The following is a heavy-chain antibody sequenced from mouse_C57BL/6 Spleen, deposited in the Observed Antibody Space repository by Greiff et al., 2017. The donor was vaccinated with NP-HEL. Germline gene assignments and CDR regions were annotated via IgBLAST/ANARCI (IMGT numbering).Heavy chain of an antibody. V-gene: IGHV5-12*01. CDR1: GFTFSDYY. Sequence: EVKLVESGGGLVQPGGSLKLSSAASGFTFSDYYMYWVRQTPEKRLEWVAYISNGGGSTYYPDTVKGRFTISRDNAKNTLYLQMSRLKSEDTAMYYCATIYYYGSSLAWGQGTLVTVSA. CDR2: ISNGGGST. J-gene: IGHJ3*01. CDR3: ATIYYYGSSLA. D-gene: IGHD1-1*01.